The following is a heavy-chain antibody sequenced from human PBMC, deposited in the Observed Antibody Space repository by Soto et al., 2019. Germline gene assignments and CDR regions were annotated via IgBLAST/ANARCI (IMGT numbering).Heavy chain of an antibody. D-gene: IGHD1-1*01. CDR1: GYTFTSYY. Sequence: ASVKVSCKASGYTFTSYYMHWVRQAPGQGLEWMGIINPSGGSTSYAQKFQGRVTMTRDTSTSTVYMELSSLRSEDTAVYYCARGMYNWNGLWDRGETGMDVWGQGTTVTVSS. CDR2: INPSGGST. J-gene: IGHJ6*02. V-gene: IGHV1-46*01. CDR3: ARGMYNWNGLWDRGETGMDV.